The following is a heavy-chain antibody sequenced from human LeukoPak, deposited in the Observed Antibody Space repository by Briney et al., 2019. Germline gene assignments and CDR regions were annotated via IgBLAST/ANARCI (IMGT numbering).Heavy chain of an antibody. D-gene: IGHD3-22*01. CDR3: ARHRDYYDT. V-gene: IGHV4-59*08. CDR1: GASINNNF. CDR2: IYSSGSA. J-gene: IGHJ4*01. Sequence: SETLSLTCTVSGASINNNFWTWIRPPPGKELEWIGYIYSSGSANYNPSLKSRVIISGDTSKNQISLNLTSVTAADTAVYFCARHRDYYDTWGHGTLVTVSS.